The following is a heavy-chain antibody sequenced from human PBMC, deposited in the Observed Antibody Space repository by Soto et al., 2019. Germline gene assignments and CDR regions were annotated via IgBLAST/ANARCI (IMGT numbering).Heavy chain of an antibody. Sequence: PGGSLRLSCAASGFTFSSYAMSWVRQAPGKGLEWVSAISGSGGSTYYADSVKGRFTISRDNSKNTLYLQMNSLRSEDTAVYYCAREGVGGYYRLVQYWGQGTLVTVSS. CDR1: GFTFSSYA. V-gene: IGHV3-23*01. D-gene: IGHD3-22*01. CDR2: ISGSGGST. CDR3: AREGVGGYYRLVQY. J-gene: IGHJ4*02.